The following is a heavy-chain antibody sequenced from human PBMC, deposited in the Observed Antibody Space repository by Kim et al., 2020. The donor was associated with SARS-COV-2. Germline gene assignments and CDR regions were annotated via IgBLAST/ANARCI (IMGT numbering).Heavy chain of an antibody. J-gene: IGHJ5*02. V-gene: IGHV1-2*02. D-gene: IGHD1-1*01. Sequence: AQKFQGRVTMTRDTSISTAYMELRRLRSDDTAVYYCARVGGTSAYHWFDLWGQGTLVTVSS. CDR3: ARVGGTSAYHWFDL.